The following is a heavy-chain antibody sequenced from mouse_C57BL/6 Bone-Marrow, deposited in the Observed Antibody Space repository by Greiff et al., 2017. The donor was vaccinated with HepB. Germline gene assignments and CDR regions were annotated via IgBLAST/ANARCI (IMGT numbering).Heavy chain of an antibody. CDR1: GYSITSGYY. J-gene: IGHJ3*01. V-gene: IGHV3-6*01. Sequence: DVKLQESGPGLVKPSQSLSLTCSVTGYSITSGYYWNWIRQFPGNKLEWMGYISYDGSNNYNPSLKNRISITRDTSKNQFFLKLNSVTTEDTATYYCARGGDYYGSSYAWFAYWGQGTLVTVSA. CDR3: ARGGDYYGSSYAWFAY. D-gene: IGHD1-1*01. CDR2: ISYDGSN.